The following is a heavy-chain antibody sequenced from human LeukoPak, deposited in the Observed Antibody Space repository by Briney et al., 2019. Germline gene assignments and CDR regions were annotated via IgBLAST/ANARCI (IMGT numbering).Heavy chain of an antibody. CDR3: ARGICSSTSCYPPGAFDI. D-gene: IGHD2-2*01. V-gene: IGHV4-30-2*01. CDR2: IYHSGST. J-gene: IGHJ3*02. CDR1: GGSISSGGYS. Sequence: PSETLSLTCAVSGGSISSGGYSWSWIRQPPGKGLEWIGYIYHSGSTYYNPSLKSRVTISVDRSKNQFSLKLSSVTAADTAVYYCARGICSSTSCYPPGAFDIWGQGTMVTVSS.